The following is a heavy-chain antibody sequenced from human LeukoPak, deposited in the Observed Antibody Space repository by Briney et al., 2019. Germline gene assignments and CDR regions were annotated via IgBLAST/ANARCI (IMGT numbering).Heavy chain of an antibody. CDR3: AREGRPKGSRSVVTRHDAFDI. J-gene: IGHJ3*02. CDR1: GFTFSSYW. CDR2: INTDGSST. Sequence: QTGGSLRLSCAASGFTFSSYWMHWVRQAPGKGLVWVSRINTDGSSTSYADSVKGRFTISRDNAKNSLYLQMNSLRAEDTAVYYCAREGRPKGSRSVVTRHDAFDIWGQGTMVTVSS. D-gene: IGHD3-22*01. V-gene: IGHV3-74*01.